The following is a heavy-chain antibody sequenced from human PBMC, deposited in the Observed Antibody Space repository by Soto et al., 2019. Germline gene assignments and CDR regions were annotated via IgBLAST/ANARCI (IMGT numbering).Heavy chain of an antibody. CDR3: ARGQEVGAHFFDD. J-gene: IGHJ4*02. V-gene: IGHV3-13*01. CDR1: GFTFSGFD. D-gene: IGHD2-15*01. Sequence: GGSLRLSCEASGFTFSGFDMHWVRQPTGKGLEWVSTIGTAGDTYYAVYVKGRFTISRNNAKNSLSLHMNSLRTGDTAVYFCARGQEVGAHFFDDWGQGTQVTVSS. CDR2: IGTAGDT.